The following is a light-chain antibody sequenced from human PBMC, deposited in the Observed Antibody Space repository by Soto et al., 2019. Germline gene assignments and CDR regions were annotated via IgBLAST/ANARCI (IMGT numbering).Light chain of an antibody. CDR2: WAS. CDR3: QQYYSTPRT. V-gene: IGKV4-1*01. CDR1: QSVLYSSNNKNY. Sequence: DIVMTQSPDSLAVSLGESATINCKSSQSVLYSSNNKNYLAWYQQKPGQPPKLLIYWASTRESGVPDRFSGRGSGTDFTLTISNMQAEDVAVYYCQQYYSTPRTFGQGNKVEIK. J-gene: IGKJ1*01.